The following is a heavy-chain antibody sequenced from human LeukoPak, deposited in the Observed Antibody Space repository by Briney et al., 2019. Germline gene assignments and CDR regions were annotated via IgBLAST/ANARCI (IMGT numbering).Heavy chain of an antibody. V-gene: IGHV3-7*01. J-gene: IGHJ3*02. CDR2: IKEDGGEK. CDR1: GFTFSSYW. CDR3: ARTDAFDI. Sequence: PGGSLRLSCAASGFTFSSYWMSWVRQAPGKGLEWVANIKEDGGEKYYVDSVKGRFIISRDNGKNSMYLQMNSLRAEDTAVYYCARTDAFDIWGQGTMITVSS.